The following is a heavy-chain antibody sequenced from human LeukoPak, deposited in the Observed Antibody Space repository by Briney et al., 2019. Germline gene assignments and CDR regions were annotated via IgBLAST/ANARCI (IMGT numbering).Heavy chain of an antibody. D-gene: IGHD2-15*01. Sequence: GGSLRLSCAASGFTISNYWMSWVRLAPGKGLEWVANIKQDGSDKYYVDSVRGRFTISRDNAKNSLYLQMNSLRDEDTAVYYCTRDTGCSGGTCYSFYDYWGQGTLVTVSS. CDR1: GFTISNYW. V-gene: IGHV3-7*01. J-gene: IGHJ4*02. CDR2: IKQDGSDK. CDR3: TRDTGCSGGTCYSFYDY.